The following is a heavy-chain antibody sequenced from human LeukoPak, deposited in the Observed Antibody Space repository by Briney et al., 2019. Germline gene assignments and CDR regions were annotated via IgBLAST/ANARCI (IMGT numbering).Heavy chain of an antibody. V-gene: IGHV4-61*02. CDR1: GGSISSGTYY. CDR2: IYTSGST. J-gene: IGHJ5*02. D-gene: IGHD2-21*01. Sequence: SETLSLTCTVSGGSISSGTYYWSWIRQPAGKGLEWIGRIYTSGSTNYNPSLKSRVTISVDTSKNQFSLKLSSVAAADTAVYYCARGHIGPWGQGTLVTVSS. CDR3: ARGHIGP.